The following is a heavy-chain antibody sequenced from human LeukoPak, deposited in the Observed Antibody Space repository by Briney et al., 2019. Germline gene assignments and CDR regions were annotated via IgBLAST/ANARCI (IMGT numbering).Heavy chain of an antibody. D-gene: IGHD3-10*01. CDR3: ARDAFQTSGTYMDY. Sequence: GGSLRLSCVASGFSFTTHAMGWVRQAPGKGLEWVSHISGSGGSTKYSGSVKGRFTISRDNSKNTLYLQMNSLGAEDTGVFYCARDAFQTSGTYMDYWGQGTLVTVSS. V-gene: IGHV3-23*01. CDR1: GFSFTTHA. CDR2: ISGSGGST. J-gene: IGHJ4*02.